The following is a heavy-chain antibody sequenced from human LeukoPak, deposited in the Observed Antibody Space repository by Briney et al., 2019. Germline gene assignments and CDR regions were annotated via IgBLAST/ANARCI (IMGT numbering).Heavy chain of an antibody. CDR2: IYSGGST. CDR3: ARDLSVAGFDF. J-gene: IGHJ3*01. V-gene: IGHV3-66*01. D-gene: IGHD6-19*01. CDR1: GFTVSSNY. Sequence: GGSLRLSCAASGFTVSSNYMSWARQAPGKGLEWVSVIYSGGSTYYADSVKGRFTISRDNSKNTLYLQMNSLRAEDTAVYYCARDLSVAGFDFWGQGTMVTVSS.